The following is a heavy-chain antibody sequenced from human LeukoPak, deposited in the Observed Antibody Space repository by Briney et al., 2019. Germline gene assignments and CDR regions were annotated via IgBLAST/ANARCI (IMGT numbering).Heavy chain of an antibody. J-gene: IGHJ4*02. Sequence: SVKVSCKASGGTFSSYAIIWVRQAPGQGLEWMGGIIPIFGTANYAQKFQGRVTITADESTSTAYMELSSLRSEDTAVYYCARVKPYYYDSSGYTRGYYFDYWGQGTLVTVSS. CDR1: GGTFSSYA. D-gene: IGHD3-22*01. V-gene: IGHV1-69*13. CDR3: ARVKPYYYDSSGYTRGYYFDY. CDR2: IIPIFGTA.